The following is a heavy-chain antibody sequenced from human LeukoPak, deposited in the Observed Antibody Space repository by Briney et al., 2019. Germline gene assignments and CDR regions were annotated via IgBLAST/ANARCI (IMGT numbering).Heavy chain of an antibody. Sequence: PGGSLRLSCAASGFRFNSHGMHWVRQAPGKGLEWVAFIRFDATDKYYIDSVKGRFSISRDNSKSTLFLQMNSLRAEDTALYYCARDQGGYSYGAFDYWGQGTLVTVSP. CDR2: IRFDATDK. CDR1: GFRFNSHG. V-gene: IGHV3-30*02. CDR3: ARDQGGYSYGAFDY. J-gene: IGHJ4*02. D-gene: IGHD5-18*01.